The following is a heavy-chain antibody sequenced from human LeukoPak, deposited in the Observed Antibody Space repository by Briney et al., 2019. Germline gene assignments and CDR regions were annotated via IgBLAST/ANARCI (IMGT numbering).Heavy chain of an antibody. D-gene: IGHD3-9*01. Sequence: SVKVSCKASGGTFSSYAISWVRQAPGQGLEWMGGIIPIFGTANYAQKFQGRVTITADESTSTAYTELSSLRSEDTAVYYCAREPRLRYFDWLPNYFDYWGQGTLVTVSS. CDR1: GGTFSSYA. CDR2: IIPIFGTA. CDR3: AREPRLRYFDWLPNYFDY. J-gene: IGHJ4*02. V-gene: IGHV1-69*01.